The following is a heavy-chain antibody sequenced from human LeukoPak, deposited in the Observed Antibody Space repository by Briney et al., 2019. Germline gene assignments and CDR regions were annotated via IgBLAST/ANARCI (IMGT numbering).Heavy chain of an antibody. V-gene: IGHV4-4*07. CDR3: AREPIP. Sequence: PSETLSLTCTVSGGSISGYYWGWIRQPAGKGLEWIGRIYTSGDASYNPSLKSRVTMSVDTSKNQVSLKLSSVTAADTAVYYCAREPIPWGQGTLVTVS. J-gene: IGHJ5*02. CDR1: GGSISGYY. CDR2: IYTSGDA. D-gene: IGHD2-21*01.